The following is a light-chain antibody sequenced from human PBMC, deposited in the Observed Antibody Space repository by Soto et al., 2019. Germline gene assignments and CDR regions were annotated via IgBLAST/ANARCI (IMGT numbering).Light chain of an antibody. Sequence: QSVLTQPASXXXSPXXXXTISCTGTSSDVGGYNYVSWYQQHPGKAPKLIIYEVSNRPSGVSNRFSGSKSGNTASLTISGLQAEDEADYYCNSYTSKSTGVFGTGTKVTVL. CDR2: EVS. CDR3: NSYTSKSTGV. CDR1: SSDVGGYNY. V-gene: IGLV2-14*01. J-gene: IGLJ1*01.